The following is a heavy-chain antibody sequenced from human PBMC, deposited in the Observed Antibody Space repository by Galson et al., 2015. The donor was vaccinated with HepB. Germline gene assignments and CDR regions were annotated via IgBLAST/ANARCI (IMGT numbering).Heavy chain of an antibody. J-gene: IGHJ4*02. CDR2: ISWDGIST. V-gene: IGHV3-43*01. CDR3: TTGSYASGWYASDH. Sequence: SLRLSCAASGFTFEDHTMQWVRQVPGTSLEWVSLISWDGISTYYADSVKDRFTISRDNGKNSLYLQMNSLRTEDTALYYCTTGSYASGWYASDHWGQGTLVTVSS. CDR1: GFTFEDHT. D-gene: IGHD6-19*01.